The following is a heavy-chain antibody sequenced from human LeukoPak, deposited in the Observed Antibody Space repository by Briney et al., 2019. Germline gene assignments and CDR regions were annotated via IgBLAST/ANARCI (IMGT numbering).Heavy chain of an antibody. D-gene: IGHD6-13*01. Sequence: PSETLPLTCTVSGGSISSYYWSWVRQPAGKGLEWIGRIYTSGSTNYNPSLKSRVTMSVDTSKNQFSLKLSSVTAADTAVYYCARVGGSWYVNWFDPWGQGTLVTISS. V-gene: IGHV4-4*07. CDR3: ARVGGSWYVNWFDP. CDR2: IYTSGST. CDR1: GGSISSYY. J-gene: IGHJ5*02.